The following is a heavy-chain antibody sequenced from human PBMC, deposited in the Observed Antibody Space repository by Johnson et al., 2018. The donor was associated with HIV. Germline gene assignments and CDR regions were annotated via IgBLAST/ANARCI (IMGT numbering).Heavy chain of an antibody. CDR2: INSGGSST. J-gene: IGHJ3*02. Sequence: VQLVESGGALVKPGGSLRLSCVASGFTFSHAWMSWVRQAPGQGLEWVGRINSGGSSTIYADSVKGRFTISSDNAKNTLYLQMNSLRAEDTAVYYCASGGSRYSGSYLSDAFDIWGQGTMVTVSS. CDR3: ASGGSRYSGSYLSDAFDI. CDR1: GFTFSHAW. V-gene: IGHV3-74*02. D-gene: IGHD1-26*01.